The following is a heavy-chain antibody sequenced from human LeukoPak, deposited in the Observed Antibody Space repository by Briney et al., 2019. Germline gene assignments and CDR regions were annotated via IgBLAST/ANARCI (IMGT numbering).Heavy chain of an antibody. V-gene: IGHV1-69*05. CDR3: ARTKNSYTDINTAWFDP. J-gene: IGHJ5*02. CDR1: GGTFSSYA. D-gene: IGHD2-15*01. Sequence: VASVKVSCKASGGTFSSYAISWVRQAPGQGLEWMGRIIPTFGTANYAQKFQGRVTITTDESTSTAYMELSSLRSEDTAVYYCARTKNSYTDINTAWFDPWGQGTLVTVSS. CDR2: IIPTFGTA.